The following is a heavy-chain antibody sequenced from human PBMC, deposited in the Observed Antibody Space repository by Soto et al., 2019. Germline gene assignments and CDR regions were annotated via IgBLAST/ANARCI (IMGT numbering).Heavy chain of an antibody. J-gene: IGHJ4*02. V-gene: IGHV1-2*02. D-gene: IGHD3-22*01. Sequence: ASVKVSCKVSGYTFSSYGFTWVRQAPGQGLEWMGWINPNSGGTNYAQKFQGRVTMTRDTSISTAYMELSRLRSDDTAVYYCARVTNYDSSGYYEYFDYWGQGTLVTVSS. CDR1: GYTFSSYG. CDR2: INPNSGGT. CDR3: ARVTNYDSSGYYEYFDY.